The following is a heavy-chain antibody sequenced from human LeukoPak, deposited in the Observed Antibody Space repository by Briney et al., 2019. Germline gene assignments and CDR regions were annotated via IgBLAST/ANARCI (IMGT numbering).Heavy chain of an antibody. D-gene: IGHD3-10*01. V-gene: IGHV4-59*08. Sequence: SETLSLTCSVSGGSTNGYSWTWIRQPPGMRLEWVGHISYTGTTNYNPSLTTRVAISVDTSKNQFSLKLTSVTAADTAMYFCARLGGNWNSPGRDYWGQGTLVTVSS. CDR3: ARLGGNWNSPGRDY. CDR2: ISYTGTT. J-gene: IGHJ4*02. CDR1: GGSTNGYS.